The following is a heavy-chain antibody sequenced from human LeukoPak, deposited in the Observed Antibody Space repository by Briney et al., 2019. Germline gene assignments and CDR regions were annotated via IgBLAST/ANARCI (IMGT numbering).Heavy chain of an antibody. Sequence: GGSLRLSCAASGFTFSSYEMNWVRQAPGKGLEWVSYISTSGSTMYYADSVKGRFTISRDNAKNSLYLQMNSLRAEDTAVYYCAGGVQGAGPFDYWGQGSLVTVSS. J-gene: IGHJ4*02. CDR3: AGGVQGAGPFDY. CDR1: GFTFSSYE. D-gene: IGHD3-16*01. V-gene: IGHV3-48*03. CDR2: ISTSGSTM.